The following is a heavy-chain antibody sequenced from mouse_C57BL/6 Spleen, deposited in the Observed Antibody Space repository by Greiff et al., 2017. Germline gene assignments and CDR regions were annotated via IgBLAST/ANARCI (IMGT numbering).Heavy chain of an antibody. CDR2: IYPGDGDT. D-gene: IGHD1-1*01. Sequence: QVQLQQSGPELVKPGASVKISCKASGYAFSSSWMNWVKQRPGKGLEWIGRIYPGDGDTNYNGKFKGKATLTADKSSSTAYMQLSSLTSEDSAVYFCARGTTPMDYGGQGTSVTVSS. V-gene: IGHV1-82*01. CDR3: ARGTTPMDY. J-gene: IGHJ4*01. CDR1: GYAFSSSW.